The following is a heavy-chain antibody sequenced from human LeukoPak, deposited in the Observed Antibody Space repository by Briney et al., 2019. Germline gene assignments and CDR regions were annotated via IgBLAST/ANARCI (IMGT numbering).Heavy chain of an antibody. Sequence: ASVKVSCKASGGTFSSYAISWVRQAPGQGLEWMGRIIPILGIANYAQKFQGRATITADKSTSTAYMELSSLRSEDTAVYYCARAPPTSGREFDYWGQGTLVTVSS. CDR1: GGTFSSYA. J-gene: IGHJ4*02. D-gene: IGHD3-10*01. V-gene: IGHV1-69*04. CDR2: IIPILGIA. CDR3: ARAPPTSGREFDY.